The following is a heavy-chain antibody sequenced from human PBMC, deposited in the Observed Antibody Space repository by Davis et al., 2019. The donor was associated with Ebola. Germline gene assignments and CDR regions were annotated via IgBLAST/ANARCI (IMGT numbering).Heavy chain of an antibody. CDR3: ARGGGSSKRTMGY. V-gene: IGHV1-2*04. CDR2: INPNSGGT. CDR1: GYTFTSYY. D-gene: IGHD1-26*01. Sequence: AASVKVSCKASGYTFTSYYMHWVRQAPGQGLEWMGWINPNSGGTNYAQKFQGWVTMTRDTSISTAYMELRRLRSDDTAVYYCARGGGSSKRTMGYWGQGTLVTVSS. J-gene: IGHJ4*02.